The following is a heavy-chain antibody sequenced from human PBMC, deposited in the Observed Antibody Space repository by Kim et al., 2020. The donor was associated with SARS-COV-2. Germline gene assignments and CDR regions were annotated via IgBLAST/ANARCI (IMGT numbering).Heavy chain of an antibody. Sequence: GGSLRLSCTTSGFTFTGYAISCVRQAPGKGLEWVSSIDGSDGTTYYVYSVKGRFTISRDNSKNTLYLQMNSLRADATSVYYCMRGGWGWIWDHWGQLT. J-gene: IGHJ4*02. CDR2: IDGSDGTT. CDR3: MRGGWGWIWDH. V-gene: IGHV3-23*01. CDR1: GFTFTGYA. D-gene: IGHD2-2*03.